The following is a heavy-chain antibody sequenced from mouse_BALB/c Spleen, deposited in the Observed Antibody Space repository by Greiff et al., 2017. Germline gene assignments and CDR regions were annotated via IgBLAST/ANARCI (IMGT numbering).Heavy chain of an antibody. CDR1: GFTFSSYA. CDR3: ARDGYGPYYYAMDY. J-gene: IGHJ4*01. D-gene: IGHD2-2*01. Sequence: EVQLVESGGGLVKPGGSLKLSCAASGFTFSSYAMSWVRQTPEKRLEWVATISSGGSYTYYPDSVKGRFTISRDNAKNTLYLQMSSLRSEDTAMYYCARDGYGPYYYAMDYWGQGTSVTVSS. CDR2: ISSGGSYT. V-gene: IGHV5-9-3*01.